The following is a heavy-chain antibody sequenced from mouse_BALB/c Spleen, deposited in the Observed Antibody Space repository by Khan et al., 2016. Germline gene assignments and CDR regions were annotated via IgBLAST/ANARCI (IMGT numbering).Heavy chain of an antibody. CDR1: GYTFTNYG. V-gene: IGHV9-3-1*01. CDR3: ARSLLSYWYFDV. J-gene: IGHJ1*01. CDR2: INTYTGEP. Sequence: QIQLVQSGPELKKPGETVKISCKATGYTFTNYGMNWVKQAPGKGLKWLGWINTYTGEPTYADDFKGRFAFSLETSASTAYLQINNLKNEDAATXYCARSLLSYWYFDVWGAGTTVTVSS. D-gene: IGHD2-12*01.